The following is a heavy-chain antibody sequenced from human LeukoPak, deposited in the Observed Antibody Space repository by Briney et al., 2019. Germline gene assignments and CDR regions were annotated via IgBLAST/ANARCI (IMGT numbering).Heavy chain of an antibody. J-gene: IGHJ6*03. V-gene: IGHV1-8*01. D-gene: IGHD7-27*01. Sequence: ASVKVSCKASGYTFTSYDINWVRQATGQGLEWMGRMNPNSGKTGYAQKFQGRVTMTGNTSISTAYMELSSLRSEDTAGYYCARGATELGAGNYNNYMGVWGKGTTVTVSS. CDR3: ARGATELGAGNYNNYMGV. CDR2: MNPNSGKT. CDR1: GYTFTSYD.